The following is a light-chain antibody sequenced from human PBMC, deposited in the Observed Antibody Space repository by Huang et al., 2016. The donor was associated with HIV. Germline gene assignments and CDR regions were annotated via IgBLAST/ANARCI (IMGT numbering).Light chain of an antibody. Sequence: EIVMTQSPATLSVSLGERATLSCRASQSVSTNLAWYQQTPGQAPRLLIYATSTRATGIPASFRGSGSGTEFTLTISSLQSEDFAIYYCQQYNKWPISFGPGTRLEI. CDR3: QQYNKWPIS. J-gene: IGKJ5*01. CDR1: QSVSTN. CDR2: ATS. V-gene: IGKV3-15*01.